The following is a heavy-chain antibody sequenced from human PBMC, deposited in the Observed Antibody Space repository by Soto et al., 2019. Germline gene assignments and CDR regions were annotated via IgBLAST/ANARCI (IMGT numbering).Heavy chain of an antibody. CDR1: GDSVSSNSAA. J-gene: IGHJ6*02. D-gene: IGHD3-3*01. V-gene: IGHV6-1*01. Sequence: SQTLSLTCATSGDSVSSNSAAWNWIRQSPSRGLEWLGRTYYRSKWYNDYAVSVKSRITINPDTSKNQFSLQLNSVTPEDTAVYYCARDKFYDFWSGYSSDYYYYGMDVWGQGTTVTVSS. CDR2: TYYRSKWYN. CDR3: ARDKFYDFWSGYSSDYYYYGMDV.